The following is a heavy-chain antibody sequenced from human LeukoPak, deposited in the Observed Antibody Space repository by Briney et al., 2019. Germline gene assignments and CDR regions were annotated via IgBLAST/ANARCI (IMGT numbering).Heavy chain of an antibody. V-gene: IGHV3-74*01. J-gene: IGHJ4*02. Sequence: PGGSLRLSCAASGFTFSSYWMHWVRQAPGKGLGWVSRINSDGSSTSYADSVKGRFTISRDNAKNTMYLQMNSLRAEDTAVYYCARAHTDGDYFFDYWGQGTLVTVSS. D-gene: IGHD4-17*01. CDR3: ARAHTDGDYFFDY. CDR1: GFTFSSYW. CDR2: INSDGSST.